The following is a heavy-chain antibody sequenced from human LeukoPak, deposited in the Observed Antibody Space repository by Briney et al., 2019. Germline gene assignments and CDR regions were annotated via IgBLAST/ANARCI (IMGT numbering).Heavy chain of an antibody. J-gene: IGHJ4*02. Sequence: PGGSLRLSCAASGFSFNSYSMNWVRQPPGKGLEWVSSISSSSSFIYYADSMKGRFTISRDNAKNSLYLQMDSLRGEDSAVYYCARGGYSSSWYSGPFDYWGQGTLVTVSS. D-gene: IGHD6-13*01. V-gene: IGHV3-21*01. CDR2: ISSSSSFI. CDR3: ARGGYSSSWYSGPFDY. CDR1: GFSFNSYS.